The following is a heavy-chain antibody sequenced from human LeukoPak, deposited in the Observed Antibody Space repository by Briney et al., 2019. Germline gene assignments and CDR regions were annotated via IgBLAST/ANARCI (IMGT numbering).Heavy chain of an antibody. CDR1: GASLSSGGYS. J-gene: IGHJ4*02. D-gene: IGHD5-24*01. V-gene: IGHV4-30-2*01. CDR3: ATGRPSPPIDY. Sequence: PSQTLSLTCAVSGASLSSGGYSWSWIRQPPGKDLEWIGYIYHSGSTYYNPSLKSRVIISLDRSKNQFSLKLSSVTAADTAVYYCATGRPSPPIDYWGQGTLVTVSS. CDR2: IYHSGST.